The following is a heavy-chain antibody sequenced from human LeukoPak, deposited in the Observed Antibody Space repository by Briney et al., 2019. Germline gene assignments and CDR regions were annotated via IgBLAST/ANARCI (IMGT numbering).Heavy chain of an antibody. CDR1: GXPLSSYA. D-gene: IGHD2-2*01. V-gene: IGHV3-23*01. CDR2: ISGSGDST. Sequence: GALRLSCAASGXPLSSYAMSWVRQAPGKGLEWVSTISGSGDSTYYAESVKGRFTISRENSKNTLSLQMNSLRAEDTAVYYCAKTPQKFCSSTTCYPDYWGQGTLVTVSS. CDR3: AKTPQKFCSSTTCYPDY. J-gene: IGHJ4*02.